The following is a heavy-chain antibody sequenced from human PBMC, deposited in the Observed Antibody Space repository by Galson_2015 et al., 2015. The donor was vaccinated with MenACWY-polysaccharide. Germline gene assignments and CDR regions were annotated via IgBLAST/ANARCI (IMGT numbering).Heavy chain of an antibody. CDR2: INPSGSI. CDR1: GGSFSGYY. D-gene: IGHD1-26*01. CDR3: ARGVGARSRFGL. Sequence: SETLSLTCAVFGGSFSGYYWSWIRQPPGKGLEWIGEINPSGSINCNPSLKSRVTISVDTSKNQFSLRLSSVTAADTAVYYCARGVGARSRFGLWGQGTLVIVSS. V-gene: IGHV4-34*01. J-gene: IGHJ5*02.